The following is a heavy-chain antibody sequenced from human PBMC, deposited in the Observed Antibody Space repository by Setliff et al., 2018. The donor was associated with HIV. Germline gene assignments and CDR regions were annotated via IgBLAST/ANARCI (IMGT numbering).Heavy chain of an antibody. V-gene: IGHV3-53*01. Sequence: GGSLRLSCAASGFTLSSSHMTWVRQAPGRGLEWVSFIYSDGRTHYADSVKGLFTLTRDNSNNMMHLQMNGLRPEDTAVYYCAKGVKWLDPWGQGILVTVSS. J-gene: IGHJ5*02. D-gene: IGHD3-16*01. CDR1: GFTLSSSH. CDR3: AKGVKWLDP. CDR2: IYSDGRT.